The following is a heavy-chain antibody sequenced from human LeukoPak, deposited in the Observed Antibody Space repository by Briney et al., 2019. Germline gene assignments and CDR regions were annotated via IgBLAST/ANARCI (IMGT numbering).Heavy chain of an antibody. CDR2: ISASGGST. Sequence: PGGSLRLSCAASGFTFSSFALSWVRQAPGKGLEWVSGISASGGSTYYADSVRGRFTISRDNSKNTLYVQMNSLRDEDTAVYYCAKVQRWESPHYLDSWGQGTLVTVSS. J-gene: IGHJ4*02. CDR3: AKVQRWESPHYLDS. V-gene: IGHV3-23*01. CDR1: GFTFSSFA. D-gene: IGHD1-26*01.